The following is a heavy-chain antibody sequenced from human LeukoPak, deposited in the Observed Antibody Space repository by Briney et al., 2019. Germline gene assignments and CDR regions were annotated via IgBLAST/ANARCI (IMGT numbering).Heavy chain of an antibody. CDR1: GFTFSSYA. D-gene: IGHD3-9*01. V-gene: IGHV3-23*01. CDR2: ISGSGGST. CDR3: AKRLRYFDRSYLTDWFDP. J-gene: IGHJ5*02. Sequence: SGGSLRLSCAASGFTFSSYAMSWVRQAPGKGLEWVPAISGSGGSTYYADSVKGRFTISRDNSKNTLYLQMNSLRAEDTAVYYCAKRLRYFDRSYLTDWFDPWGQGTLVTVSS.